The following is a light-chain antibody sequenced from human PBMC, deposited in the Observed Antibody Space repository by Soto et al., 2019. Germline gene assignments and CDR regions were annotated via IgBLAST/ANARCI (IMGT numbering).Light chain of an antibody. CDR1: NSNIGSNT. Sequence: QSVLTQAPSASGTPGQRVTISCSGSNSNIGSNTVSWYQQVPGTAPKVLIYNNDQRPSGVPDRLSGSKSGTSASLAIGGLQSEDEADYYCAAWDGSLNGWVSGGGTKLTVL. V-gene: IGLV1-44*01. CDR3: AAWDGSLNGWV. J-gene: IGLJ3*02. CDR2: NND.